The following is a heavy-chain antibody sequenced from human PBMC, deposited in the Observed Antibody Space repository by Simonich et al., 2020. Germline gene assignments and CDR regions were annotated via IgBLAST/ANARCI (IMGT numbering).Heavy chain of an antibody. V-gene: IGHV1-69*09. Sequence: QVQLVQSGAEVKKPGSSVKVSCKASGGTFSSYAISWVRQAPGQGLGWMGGIIPIHGIANKAKKCQGRVTITADKSTSTAYMELSSLRSEDTAVYYCARGGLADRRIVYYYYMDVWGKGTTVTVSS. CDR3: ARGGLADRRIVYYYYMDV. CDR2: IIPIHGIA. J-gene: IGHJ6*03. CDR1: GGTFSSYA. D-gene: IGHD2-15*01.